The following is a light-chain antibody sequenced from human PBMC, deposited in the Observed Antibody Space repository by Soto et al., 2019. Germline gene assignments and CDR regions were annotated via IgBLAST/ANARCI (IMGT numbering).Light chain of an antibody. CDR3: QQYGGSPRT. V-gene: IGKV3-20*01. CDR1: QSINNNY. Sequence: EILLTQSPGTLSLSPGERATLSCRASQSINNNYLAWYQQKRGQAPRLLIYGASSRATGIPDRFSGSGSGTDFTLTSSRLEAEDFAVYYCQQYGGSPRTFGQGTKVEIK. CDR2: GAS. J-gene: IGKJ1*01.